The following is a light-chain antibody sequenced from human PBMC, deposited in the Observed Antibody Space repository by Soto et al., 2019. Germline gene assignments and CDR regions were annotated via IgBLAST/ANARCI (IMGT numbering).Light chain of an antibody. V-gene: IGKV3-15*01. CDR3: HQYDSWPRT. Sequence: EIVLTQSPATLSVSPGERATLSCRASQSVSRNLAWYQVKPGQAPRLLIYGASARAIGIPASFSGSVSGTEFTLTISSLQSEDFAVYYCHQYDSWPRTFGQGTRWKSN. CDR1: QSVSRN. J-gene: IGKJ1*01. CDR2: GAS.